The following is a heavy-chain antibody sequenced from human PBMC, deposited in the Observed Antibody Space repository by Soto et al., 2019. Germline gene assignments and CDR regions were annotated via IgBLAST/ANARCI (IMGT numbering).Heavy chain of an antibody. CDR2: ISAYNGNT. V-gene: IGHV1-18*01. D-gene: IGHD2-15*01. Sequence: QVQLVQSGAEVKKPGASVKVSCKTSGYTFTNFGLSWVRQAPGQGLEWMGWISAYNGNTNYAQNFQGRVTMTTDTATRTAYMELRSLRSDDTAVYYCARGWTPIDYWGQGTLVTVSS. CDR3: ARGWTPIDY. CDR1: GYTFTNFG. J-gene: IGHJ4*02.